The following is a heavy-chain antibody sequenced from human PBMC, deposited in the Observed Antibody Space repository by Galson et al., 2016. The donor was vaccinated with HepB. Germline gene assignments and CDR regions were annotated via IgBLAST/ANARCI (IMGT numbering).Heavy chain of an antibody. Sequence: SVKVSCKASGYTFTSYYMYWVRQAPGQGLEWMGIINPSGGSTSYAQKFQGRVTMTRDTSTSTVYMELSSLRSEDTAVYYCARDSLLWFGGSGMDVWGQGTTVIVSS. J-gene: IGHJ6*02. CDR2: INPSGGST. D-gene: IGHD3-10*01. CDR1: GYTFTSYY. V-gene: IGHV1-46*01. CDR3: ARDSLLWFGGSGMDV.